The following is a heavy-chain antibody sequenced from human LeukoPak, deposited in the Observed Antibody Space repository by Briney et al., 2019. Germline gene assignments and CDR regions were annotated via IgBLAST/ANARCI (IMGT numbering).Heavy chain of an antibody. J-gene: IGHJ6*03. CDR1: GFTFDDYA. CDR3: AKDGGGYSGYDYEYYYYYYYIDV. Sequence: GGSLRLSCAASGFTFDDYAMHWVRQAPGKGLEWVSLISGDGGSTYYADSVKGRFTISRDNSKNSLYLQMNSLRTEDTALYYCAKDGGGYSGYDYEYYYYYYYIDVWGKGTTVTVSS. D-gene: IGHD5-12*01. CDR2: ISGDGGST. V-gene: IGHV3-43*02.